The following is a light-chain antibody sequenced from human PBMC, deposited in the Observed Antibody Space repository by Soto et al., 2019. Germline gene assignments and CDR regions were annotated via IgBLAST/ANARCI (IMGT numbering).Light chain of an antibody. CDR2: EVS. CDR3: SSYAGSNNLV. V-gene: IGLV2-8*01. Sequence: QSALTQPPSASGSPGQSVTIPCTGTSSDVGGYNYVSWYQQHPGKAPKLMIYEVSKRPSGVPVRFSGSKSGNTASLTVSGLQAEDEADYYCSSYAGSNNLVFGGGTKLTVL. CDR1: SSDVGGYNY. J-gene: IGLJ2*01.